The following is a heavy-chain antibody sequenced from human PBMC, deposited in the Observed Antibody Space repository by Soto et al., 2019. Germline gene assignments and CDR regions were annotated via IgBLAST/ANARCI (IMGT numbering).Heavy chain of an antibody. CDR3: AGQGGVSGTCVGYFDS. D-gene: IGHD3-10*01. CDR1: GYSISSGYY. V-gene: IGHV4-38-2*01. J-gene: IGHJ4*02. CDR2: NYHNGRT. Sequence: SETLSLTCAVSGYSISSGYYWGWSRQPPRRGLEWIMTNYHNGRTYYNPSPKSRVTASLDKTKNQYSPRLPCVTAAETAIDYCAGQGGVSGTCVGYFDSWGQGNLVTVSS.